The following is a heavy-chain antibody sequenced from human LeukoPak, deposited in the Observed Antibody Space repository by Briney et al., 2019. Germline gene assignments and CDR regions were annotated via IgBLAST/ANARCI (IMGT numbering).Heavy chain of an antibody. D-gene: IGHD1-1*01. CDR1: GFTFSTYS. CDR2: ISSSSSAM. V-gene: IGHV3-48*02. J-gene: IGHJ4*02. CDR3: ARAAVGTTALNFDY. Sequence: GGSLRLSCAASGFTFSTYSMNWVRQAPGKGLEWVSYISSSSSAMYYADSVKGRFTISRDNAENSLYLQMNSLRDEDTAVYYCARAAVGTTALNFDYWGQGTLVTVSS.